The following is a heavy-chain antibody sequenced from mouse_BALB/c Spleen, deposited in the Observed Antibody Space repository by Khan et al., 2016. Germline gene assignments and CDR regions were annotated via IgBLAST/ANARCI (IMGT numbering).Heavy chain of an antibody. Sequence: EVQLVESGGGLVQPGGSLKLSCAASGFDFSRYWMSWVRQAPGKGLEWIGEINPDSSTINYTPSLKDKFIISRENAKNTLYLQMSKVRSEDTALYYCARLHYYGRFAYWGQGTLVTVSA. V-gene: IGHV4-1*02. CDR2: INPDSSTI. CDR1: GFDFSRYW. J-gene: IGHJ3*01. D-gene: IGHD1-2*01. CDR3: ARLHYYGRFAY.